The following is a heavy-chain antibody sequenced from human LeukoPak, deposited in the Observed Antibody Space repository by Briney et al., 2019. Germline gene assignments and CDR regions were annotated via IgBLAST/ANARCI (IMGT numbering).Heavy chain of an antibody. D-gene: IGHD2-21*02. CDR1: GFTFSSYA. J-gene: IGHJ6*02. Sequence: GGSLRLSCAASGFTFSSYAMSWVRQAPGKGLEWVSAISGSGGSTYYADSVKGRFTISRDNSRNTLYLQMNSLRAEDTAVYYCARDQVTPYGMDVWGQGTTVTVSS. CDR2: ISGSGGST. CDR3: ARDQVTPYGMDV. V-gene: IGHV3-23*01.